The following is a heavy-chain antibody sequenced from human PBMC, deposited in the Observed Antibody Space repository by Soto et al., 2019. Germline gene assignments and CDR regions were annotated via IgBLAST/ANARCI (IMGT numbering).Heavy chain of an antibody. CDR1: GYTFSSYS. D-gene: IGHD2-8*01. CDR3: ARDNGYYDF. CDR2: ISTTSGNT. J-gene: IGHJ4*02. Sequence: QIQMVQSGAEVKQPGASVKISCKTSGYTFSSYSINWVRQAPGQGLEWMAWISTTSGNTHYAERVQGRVTVTLDKSARTAFMEMWGLTSDGTAVYFCARDNGYYDFWGQGTLVTVSS. V-gene: IGHV1-18*01.